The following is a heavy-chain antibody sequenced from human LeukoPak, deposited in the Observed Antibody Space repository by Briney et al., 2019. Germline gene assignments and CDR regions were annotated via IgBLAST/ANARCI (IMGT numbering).Heavy chain of an antibody. CDR3: ARAWELLGNFDY. CDR1: GGSISSYY. CDR2: IYYSGST. D-gene: IGHD1-26*01. V-gene: IGHV4-59*01. J-gene: IGHJ4*02. Sequence: SETLSLTCTVSGGSISSYYWSWIRQPPGKGLKWIGYIYYSGSTNYNPSLKSRVTISVDTSKNQFSLKLSSVTAADTAVYYCARAWELLGNFDYWGQGTLVTVSS.